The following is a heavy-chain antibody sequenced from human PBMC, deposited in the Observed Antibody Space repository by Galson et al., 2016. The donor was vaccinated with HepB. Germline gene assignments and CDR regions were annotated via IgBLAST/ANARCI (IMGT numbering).Heavy chain of an antibody. D-gene: IGHD3-22*01. CDR2: LYTGGST. CDR1: GFTVSSNY. J-gene: IGHJ3*02. Sequence: SLRLSCAVSGFTVSSNYMTWFRQAPGKGLEWVSVLYTGGSTYYADTLKGRFTISIDNSTNTPYLKINSLRAEATAVYYCARPHSSSYPRAFDIWGQGTMVTVSS. CDR3: ARPHSSSYPRAFDI. V-gene: IGHV3-53*01.